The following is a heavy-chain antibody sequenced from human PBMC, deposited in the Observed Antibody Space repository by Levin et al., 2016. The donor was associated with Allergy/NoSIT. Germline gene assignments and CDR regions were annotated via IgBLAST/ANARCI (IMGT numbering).Heavy chain of an antibody. D-gene: IGHD3-10*01. CDR1: VNGFSTFG. J-gene: IGHJ5*02. V-gene: IGHV1-18*01. CDR3: AGVLWFGDPRFDP. CDR2: AGPNNGNT. Sequence: ASVKVSCKASVNGFSTFGISWVRQAAGQGLEWMGWAGPNNGNTNSAQKFQGRLFMTSDTSTNTVYMELKNLRSDDTAVYYCAGVLWFGDPRFDPWGQGTLVTVSS.